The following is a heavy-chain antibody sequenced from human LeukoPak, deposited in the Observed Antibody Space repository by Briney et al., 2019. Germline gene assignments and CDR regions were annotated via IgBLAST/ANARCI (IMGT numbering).Heavy chain of an antibody. J-gene: IGHJ5*02. CDR3: ARRTGIYGYSSSWYPNNWFDP. V-gene: IGHV4-34*01. Sequence: SETLSLTCAVYGGSFSGYYWSWIRQPPGKGLEWIGEINHSGSTNYNPSLKSRVTISVDTSKNQFSLKLSSVTAADTAVYYCARRTGIYGYSSSWYPNNWFDPWGQGTLVTVSS. D-gene: IGHD6-13*01. CDR1: GGSFSGYY. CDR2: INHSGST.